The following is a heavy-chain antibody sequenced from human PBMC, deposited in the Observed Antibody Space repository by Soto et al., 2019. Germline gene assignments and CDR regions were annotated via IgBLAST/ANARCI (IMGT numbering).Heavy chain of an antibody. V-gene: IGHV5-51*01. CDR3: LRSPTTSGRFSDY. CDR2: IYPSDSDI. J-gene: IGHJ4*02. D-gene: IGHD1-26*01. CDR1: GYTFTSYW. Sequence: GESLKISCKGSGYTFTSYWIGWVRQMPGEGLEWMGVIYPSDSDIRYSPSFQGKVTISADKSITTAYLQWSSLKAADTAMYYCLRSPTTSGRFSDYWGQGTLVTVSS.